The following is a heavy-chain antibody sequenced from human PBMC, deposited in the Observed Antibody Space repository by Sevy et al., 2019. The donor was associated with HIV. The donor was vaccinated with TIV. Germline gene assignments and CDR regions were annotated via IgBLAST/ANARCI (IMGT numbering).Heavy chain of an antibody. V-gene: IGHV3-23*01. J-gene: IGHJ4*02. D-gene: IGHD6-19*01. CDR2: ISSSGNTA. Sequence: GGSLRLSCVGSGFIFNRYAMTWVRQAPGKGLECVSGISSSGNTAKYTDSVKGQFTVSRDNSKNNLYLDMDNLRTDDTAMYSCAKGWQQWPSDHWGQGTLVTVSS. CDR3: AKGWQQWPSDH. CDR1: GFIFNRYA.